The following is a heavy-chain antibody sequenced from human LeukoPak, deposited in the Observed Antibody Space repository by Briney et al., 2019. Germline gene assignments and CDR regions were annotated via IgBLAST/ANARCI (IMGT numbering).Heavy chain of an antibody. CDR1: GYTFTSHY. D-gene: IGHD2-15*01. CDR2: INPSGGST. V-gene: IGHV1-46*01. J-gene: IGHJ4*02. CDR3: AREVAAALYYFDY. Sequence: ASVKVSCTATGYTFTSHYMHWVRQAPGQGLEWVGIINPSGGSTSYAQKFQGRVTMTRDTSTSTVYMELSSLRSEDTAVYYCAREVAAALYYFDYWGQGTLVTVSS.